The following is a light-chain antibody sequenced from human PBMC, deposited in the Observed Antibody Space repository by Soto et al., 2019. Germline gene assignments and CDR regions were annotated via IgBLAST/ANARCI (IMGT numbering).Light chain of an antibody. J-gene: IGKJ1*01. CDR1: QSISSSN. Sequence: EIVLTQSPGTLSLSPGERATLSCRASQSISSSNLVWYQQKPGQAPRLLIYGASSRATGIPDRFSGSGSGTYCTLTISSLAPEDFAVYFCHHCGGSQPFGQGTKVETK. CDR3: HHCGGSQP. CDR2: GAS. V-gene: IGKV3-20*01.